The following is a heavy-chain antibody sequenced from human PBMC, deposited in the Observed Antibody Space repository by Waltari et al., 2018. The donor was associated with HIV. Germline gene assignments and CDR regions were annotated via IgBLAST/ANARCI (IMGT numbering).Heavy chain of an antibody. J-gene: IGHJ4*02. V-gene: IGHV3-33*01. CDR3: ARDVGQWLGPVDY. Sequence: QVQLVESGGGVVQPGTSLGLSCTASGFTFTGSSMHWVRQAPGRGLEWVAVIWANGGNTYYVDSVKGRFTIFRDISKNTLYLQMNSLRAEDTAVYYCARDVGQWLGPVDYWGQGTLVTVSS. CDR1: GFTFTGSS. D-gene: IGHD6-19*01. CDR2: IWANGGNT.